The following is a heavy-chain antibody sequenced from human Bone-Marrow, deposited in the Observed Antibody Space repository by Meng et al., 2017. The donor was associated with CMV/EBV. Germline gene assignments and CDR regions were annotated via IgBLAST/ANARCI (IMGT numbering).Heavy chain of an antibody. V-gene: IGHV3-30-3*01. CDR1: GFTFSTYA. J-gene: IGHJ6*02. Sequence: GGSLRLSCAASGFTFSTYAMHWVRQAPGKGLEWVGVISYDGSKKYYADSVKGRFTISRDDSKNTLYLQMNSLRGEDTAVYYCARGECSGVSCYSHYYYGMDVWGQGNTVTVSS. D-gene: IGHD2-15*01. CDR2: ISYDGSKK. CDR3: ARGECSGVSCYSHYYYGMDV.